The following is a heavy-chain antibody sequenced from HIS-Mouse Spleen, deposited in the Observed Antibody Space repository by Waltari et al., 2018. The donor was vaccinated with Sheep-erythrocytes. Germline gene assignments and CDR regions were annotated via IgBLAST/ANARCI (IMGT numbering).Heavy chain of an antibody. CDR2: ISSSSSYM. V-gene: IGHV3-21*01. CDR1: GFTFSSYS. CDR3: ARDSMGHDAFDI. D-gene: IGHD3-10*01. Sequence: EVQLVESGGGLVKPGGSLRLSCAASGFTFSSYSTNGVRKAPGNGLKWVSSISSSSSYMYYADSVKGRFTITRDNSKNSLYLQMNSLRAEDTAVYYCARDSMGHDAFDIWGQGTMVTVSS. J-gene: IGHJ3*02.